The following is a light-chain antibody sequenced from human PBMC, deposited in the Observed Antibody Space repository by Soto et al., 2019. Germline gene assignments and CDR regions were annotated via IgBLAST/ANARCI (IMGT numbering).Light chain of an antibody. CDR3: QQYDSYPPT. Sequence: DIQMTQSPSSLSASVGDRVTITCRASQGINIWLAWYQQKPEEAPKFLIYAASNLQGGVPSRFSGSGSGTDFTLTINSLQPEDVATYYCQQYDSYPPTFGGGTKVAIK. CDR2: AAS. CDR1: QGINIW. V-gene: IGKV1D-16*01. J-gene: IGKJ4*01.